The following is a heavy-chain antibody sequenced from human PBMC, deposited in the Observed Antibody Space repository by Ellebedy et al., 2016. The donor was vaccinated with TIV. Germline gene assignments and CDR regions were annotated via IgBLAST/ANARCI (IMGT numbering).Heavy chain of an antibody. CDR1: GFTFINNA. Sequence: GESLKISCSASGFTFINNAMHWVRRAPGKGPEYVSVISNGGGDRTYYADSVKGRFTISRDDAETTTFLQMNSLRAEDTALYFCARVGRSPHNWSFDYWGQGTLVTVSS. V-gene: IGHV3-64*04. J-gene: IGHJ4*02. CDR3: ARVGRSPHNWSFDY. D-gene: IGHD5-24*01. CDR2: ISNGGGDRT.